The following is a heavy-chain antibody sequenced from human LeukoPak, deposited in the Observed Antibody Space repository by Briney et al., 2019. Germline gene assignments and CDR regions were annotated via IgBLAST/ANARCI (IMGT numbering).Heavy chain of an antibody. Sequence: ASVKVSCKASGYTFTNYGIGWVRQAPGQGLEWMGWINPNSGGTNYAQKFQGRVTMTRDTSISTAYMELSRLRSDDTAVYYCARPRWGGSYYSAFDIWGQGTMVTVSS. J-gene: IGHJ3*02. V-gene: IGHV1-2*02. CDR2: INPNSGGT. D-gene: IGHD1-26*01. CDR1: GYTFTNYG. CDR3: ARPRWGGSYYSAFDI.